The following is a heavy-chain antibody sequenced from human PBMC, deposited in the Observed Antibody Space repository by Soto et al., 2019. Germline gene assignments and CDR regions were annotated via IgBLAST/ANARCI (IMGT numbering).Heavy chain of an antibody. V-gene: IGHV4-31*03. Sequence: SETLSLTCTVSGGSISSGGYYWSWIRQHPGKGLEWIGYIYYSGSTYYNPSLKSRVTISVDTSKNQFSLKLSSVTAADTAVYYCARVLVVTAPSRFDYWGQGTLVTVSS. J-gene: IGHJ4*02. D-gene: IGHD2-21*02. CDR1: GGSISSGGYY. CDR2: IYYSGST. CDR3: ARVLVVTAPSRFDY.